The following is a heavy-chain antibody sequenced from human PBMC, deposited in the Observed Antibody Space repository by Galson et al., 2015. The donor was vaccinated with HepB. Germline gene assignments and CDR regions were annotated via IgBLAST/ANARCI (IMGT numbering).Heavy chain of an antibody. V-gene: IGHV3-21*01. Sequence: SLRLSCAASGFTFSSYSMNWVRQAPGKGLEWVSSISSSSSYIYYADSVKGRFTISRDNAKNSLYLQMNSLRAEDTAVYYCARDLVVPAASYYYYGMDVWGQGTTVTVSS. CDR1: GFTFSSYS. CDR3: ARDLVVPAASYYYYGMDV. D-gene: IGHD2-2*01. J-gene: IGHJ6*02. CDR2: ISSSSSYI.